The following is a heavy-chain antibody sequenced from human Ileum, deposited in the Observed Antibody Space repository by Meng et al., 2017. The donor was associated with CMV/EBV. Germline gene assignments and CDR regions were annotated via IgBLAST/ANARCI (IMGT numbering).Heavy chain of an antibody. V-gene: IGHV3-11*01. CDR1: GFAFSDYD. CDR2: ISISGGDI. CDR3: LMYKRPFAY. Sequence: GGSLRLSCAASGFAFSDYDLTWIRQAPGKGLEWTSYISISGGDIRYADSVKGRFTISRDNAKNSLYLQMNGLRAEDTAIYYCLMYKRPFAYWGQGMLVTVSS. J-gene: IGHJ4*02. D-gene: IGHD1-14*01.